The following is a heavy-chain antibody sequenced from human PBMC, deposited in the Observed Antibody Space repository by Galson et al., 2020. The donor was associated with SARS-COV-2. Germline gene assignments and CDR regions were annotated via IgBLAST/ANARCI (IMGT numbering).Heavy chain of an antibody. Sequence: SGPTLVKPTQTLTLTCTFSGFSLSTTREGVGWIRQPPGKALEWLALIYWDDDKRYSPSLKNRLTITKDTSKNQVVLTMTNVDPVDTATYYGAHRRGSGWLDYFDYWGQGTLVTVSS. CDR1: GFSLSTTREG. V-gene: IGHV2-5*02. D-gene: IGHD6-19*01. CDR3: AHRRGSGWLDYFDY. J-gene: IGHJ4*02. CDR2: IYWDDDK.